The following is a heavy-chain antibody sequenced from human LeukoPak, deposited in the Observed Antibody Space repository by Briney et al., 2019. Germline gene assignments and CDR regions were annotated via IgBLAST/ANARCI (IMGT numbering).Heavy chain of an antibody. CDR1: GDSISRSTYY. D-gene: IGHD3-9*01. V-gene: IGHV4-39*02. CDR3: ARVVRYFDSRMDV. Sequence: PLETLSLTCTVSGDSISRSTYYWAWIRQPPGKGLEWIGSVYYGRSPYFNPSLESRATISVDTSKNHFSLKMSFVTAADTAVYYCARVVRYFDSRMDVWGQGTTVTVSS. CDR2: VYYGRSP. J-gene: IGHJ6*02.